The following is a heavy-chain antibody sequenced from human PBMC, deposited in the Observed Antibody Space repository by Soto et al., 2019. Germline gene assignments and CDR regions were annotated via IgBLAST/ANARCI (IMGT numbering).Heavy chain of an antibody. CDR2: INHSGSN. V-gene: IGHV4-34*01. D-gene: IGHD3-9*01. J-gene: IGHJ3*02. Sequence: SETLSLTCVVSGGSFSTYYYNWIRQSPGRGLEWIGEINHSGSNNYSPSLKSRVTMSLDTSKNQFSLKLTSVTAADTAVYYCARGGSNDWQVAFDIWGQGTMVTVSS. CDR3: ARGGSNDWQVAFDI. CDR1: GGSFSTYY.